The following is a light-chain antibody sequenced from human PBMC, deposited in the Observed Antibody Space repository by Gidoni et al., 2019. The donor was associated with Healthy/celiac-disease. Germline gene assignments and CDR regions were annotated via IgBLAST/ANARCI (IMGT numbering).Light chain of an antibody. J-gene: IGLJ2*01. CDR2: YDS. Sequence: SYVLTQPLSASVAPGKTARITRGGNNIGSKSVHWYQQKPGQAPVLVIYYDSDRPSGIPERFSGSNSGNTATLTISRVEAGDEADYYCQVWDSSSDHVVFGGGTKLTVL. CDR1: NIGSKS. V-gene: IGLV3-21*04. CDR3: QVWDSSSDHVV.